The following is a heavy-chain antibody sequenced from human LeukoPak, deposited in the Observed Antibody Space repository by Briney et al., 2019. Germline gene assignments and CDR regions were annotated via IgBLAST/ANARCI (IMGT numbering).Heavy chain of an antibody. D-gene: IGHD2-2*01. CDR2: ISSSSSYI. CDR1: GFTFSSYS. CDR3: ARWGSTSCYDY. J-gene: IGHJ4*02. V-gene: IGHV3-21*01. Sequence: GGSLRLSCAASGFTFSSYSMNWVRQAPGKGLEWVSSISSSSSYIYYADSVKGRFTISRDNSKNTLFLQMGSLRADDMAVYYCARWGSTSCYDYWGQGTLVTVSS.